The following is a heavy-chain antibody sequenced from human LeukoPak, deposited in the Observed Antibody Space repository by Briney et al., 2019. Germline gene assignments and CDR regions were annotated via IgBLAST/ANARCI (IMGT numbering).Heavy chain of an antibody. V-gene: IGHV1-24*01. Sequence: GASVKVSCKASGYTFTGYYMHWVRQAPGKGLEWMGGFDPEDGETIYAQKFQGRVTMTEDTSTDTAYMELSSLRSEDTAVYYCATGSSWELRFFDYWGQGTLVTVSS. D-gene: IGHD1-26*01. J-gene: IGHJ4*02. CDR3: ATGSSWELRFFDY. CDR2: FDPEDGET. CDR1: GYTFTGYY.